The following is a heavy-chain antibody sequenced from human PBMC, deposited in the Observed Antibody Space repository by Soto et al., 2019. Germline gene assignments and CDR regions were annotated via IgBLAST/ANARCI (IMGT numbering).Heavy chain of an antibody. CDR2: IYYSGST. Sequence: PSETLSLTCTVSGGTISSSSYYWGWIRQPPGKGLEWIGSIYYSGSTYYNPSLKSRVTISVDTSKNQFSLKLSSVTAADTAVYYCARFTLDSSGIFDYWGQGTLVTVSS. J-gene: IGHJ4*02. V-gene: IGHV4-39*01. D-gene: IGHD3-22*01. CDR3: ARFTLDSSGIFDY. CDR1: GGTISSSSYY.